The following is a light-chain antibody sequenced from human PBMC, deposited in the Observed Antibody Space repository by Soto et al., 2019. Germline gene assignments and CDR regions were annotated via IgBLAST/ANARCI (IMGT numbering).Light chain of an antibody. J-gene: IGLJ1*01. CDR1: SSDVGGYNL. V-gene: IGLV2-23*01. CDR3: YSYANSSYV. CDR2: EGI. Sequence: QSVLTQPASVSGSPGQSITISCTGTSSDVGGYNLVSWYQQHPGKAPKLMIYEGIKRPSGVSNRFSGSKSGNTASLTFSGSQAEDEADYYCYSYANSSYVFGTGTKLTVL.